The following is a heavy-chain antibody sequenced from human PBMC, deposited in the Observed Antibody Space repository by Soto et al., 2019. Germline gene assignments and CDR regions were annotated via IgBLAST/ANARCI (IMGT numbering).Heavy chain of an antibody. V-gene: IGHV3-30*18. CDR1: GFTFSSYG. Sequence: QVQLVESGGGVVQPGRSLRLSCAASGFTFSSYGMHWVRQAPGKGLEWVAVISYDGSNKYYADSVKGRFTISRDNSKNTLYLQMNSLRAEDTAVYYCAKDVALGYGDHWYFDLWGRGTLVTVSS. J-gene: IGHJ2*01. D-gene: IGHD4-17*01. CDR3: AKDVALGYGDHWYFDL. CDR2: ISYDGSNK.